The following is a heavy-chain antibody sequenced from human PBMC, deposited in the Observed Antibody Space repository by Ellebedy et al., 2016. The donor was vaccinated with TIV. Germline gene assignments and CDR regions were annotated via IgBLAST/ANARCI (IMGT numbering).Heavy chain of an antibody. CDR1: GGSMISNDHY. CDR3: ARGGGDRPHALDV. Sequence: MPSETLSLTCTVSGGSMISNDHYWSWVRQPPGKVLEWIGYIYYSGTTYYNPSLKHRLTMSVDKSKSQVSLKLTSVTATDTAVYYCARGGGDRPHALDVWGQGTKVTVSS. V-gene: IGHV4-30-4*01. D-gene: IGHD3-10*01. J-gene: IGHJ3*01. CDR2: IYYSGTT.